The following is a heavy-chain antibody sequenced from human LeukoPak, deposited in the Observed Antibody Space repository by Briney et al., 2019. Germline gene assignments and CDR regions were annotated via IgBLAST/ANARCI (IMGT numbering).Heavy chain of an antibody. V-gene: IGHV3-66*01. CDR2: IYSGGST. CDR1: GFTVSSNY. CDR3: TTSPYYYDSSGSLLDY. D-gene: IGHD3-22*01. Sequence: PGGSLRLSCAASGFTVSSNYMSWVRQAPGKGLEWVSVIYSGGSTYYADSVKGRFTISRDNSKNTLYLQMNSLRAEDTAVYYCTTSPYYYDSSGSLLDYWGQGTLVTVSS. J-gene: IGHJ4*02.